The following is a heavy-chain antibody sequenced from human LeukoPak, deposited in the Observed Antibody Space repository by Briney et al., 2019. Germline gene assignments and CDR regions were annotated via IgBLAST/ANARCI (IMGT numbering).Heavy chain of an antibody. CDR3: ARNRDGYTKRWYYFDY. CDR2: TYYRSKWYN. J-gene: IGHJ4*02. Sequence: SQTLSLTCAISGDSVSSNSAAWNRIRQSPSRGLEWLGRTYYRSKWYNDYAVSVKSRITINPDTSKNQFSLQLNSVTPEDTAVYYCARNRDGYTKRWYYFDYWGQGTLVTVSS. V-gene: IGHV6-1*01. CDR1: GDSVSSNSAA. D-gene: IGHD5-24*01.